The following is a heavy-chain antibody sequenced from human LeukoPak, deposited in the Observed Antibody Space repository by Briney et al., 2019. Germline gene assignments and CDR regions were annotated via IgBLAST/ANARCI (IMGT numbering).Heavy chain of an antibody. D-gene: IGHD6-13*01. V-gene: IGHV1-18*01. Sequence: ASVKVSCKASGYTFTSYGISWVRQAPGQGLEWMGWISAYNGNTNYAQKLQGRVTMTTDTSTSTAYMELRSLRSDDTAVYYCARDGGSSSWYGYYYYMDVWGKGTTVTVSS. CDR2: ISAYNGNT. CDR3: ARDGGSSSWYGYYYYMDV. CDR1: GYTFTSYG. J-gene: IGHJ6*03.